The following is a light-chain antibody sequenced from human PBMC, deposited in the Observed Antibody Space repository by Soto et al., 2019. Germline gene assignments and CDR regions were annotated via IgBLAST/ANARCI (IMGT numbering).Light chain of an antibody. CDR2: GNS. CDR1: SSNIGATYD. CDR3: QSYDSSLSAHYV. Sequence: QSVLTQPPSVSGAPGQRVTISCTGSSSNIGATYDVQWYQQLPGTAPKLLIYGNSNRPSGVPDRFSGSKSGTSASLAITGLRADDEADYYCQSYDSSLSAHYVFGTGTKLT. V-gene: IGLV1-40*01. J-gene: IGLJ1*01.